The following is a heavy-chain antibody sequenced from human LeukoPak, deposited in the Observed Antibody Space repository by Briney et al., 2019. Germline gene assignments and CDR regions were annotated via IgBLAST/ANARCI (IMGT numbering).Heavy chain of an antibody. CDR1: GFTFSAYG. CDR3: ATDGPNRSIDN. Sequence: PGGSLRLSCAASGFTFSAYGMHWVRQAPGKGLEWVARILYDESNKFYSDSVKGRLTISRDISKNTLYLQMDSLRDEDTAVYYCATDGPNRSIDNWGQGTLVIVSS. V-gene: IGHV3-33*01. CDR2: ILYDESNK. J-gene: IGHJ4*02. D-gene: IGHD1-14*01.